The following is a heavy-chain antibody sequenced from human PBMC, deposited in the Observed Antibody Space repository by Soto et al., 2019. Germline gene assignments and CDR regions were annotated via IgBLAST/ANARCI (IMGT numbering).Heavy chain of an antibody. J-gene: IGHJ6*02. D-gene: IGHD3-10*01. Sequence: NPSETLSLTCTVSGGSISSYYWSWIRQPPGKGLEWIGYIYYSGSTNYNPSLKSRVTISVDTSKNQFSLKLSSVTAADTAVYYCARAVWLGFGDFYYGMDVWGQGTTVTVSS. V-gene: IGHV4-59*01. CDR3: ARAVWLGFGDFYYGMDV. CDR2: IYYSGST. CDR1: GGSISSYY.